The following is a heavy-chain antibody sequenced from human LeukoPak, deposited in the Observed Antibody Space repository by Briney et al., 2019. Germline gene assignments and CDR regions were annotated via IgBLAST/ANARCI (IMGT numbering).Heavy chain of an antibody. CDR2: IYYNGST. CDR1: GGSISSSSYY. Sequence: SETLSLTCTVSGGSISSSSYYWGWIRQPPGKGLEWIGSIYYNGSTYYNPSLKSRVTISVDTSKNQFSLKLSSVTAADTAVYYCARVAPRLSGFDYWGQGTLVTVSS. CDR3: ARVAPRLSGFDY. D-gene: IGHD5-12*01. J-gene: IGHJ4*02. V-gene: IGHV4-39*07.